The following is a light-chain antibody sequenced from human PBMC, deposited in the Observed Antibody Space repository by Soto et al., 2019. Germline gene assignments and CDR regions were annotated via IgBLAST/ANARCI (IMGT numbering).Light chain of an antibody. CDR3: QQSYSTPPWT. J-gene: IGKJ1*01. V-gene: IGKV1-39*01. CDR1: QSISNY. Sequence: IQMTQSPSSLSASVGDRVTITCRASQSISNYLNWYQQKPGKAPKVLIYAASSLQSGVPSRFSGSGSGTDFTLTISSLQPEDFATYYCQQSYSTPPWTFGQGTKVEIQ. CDR2: AAS.